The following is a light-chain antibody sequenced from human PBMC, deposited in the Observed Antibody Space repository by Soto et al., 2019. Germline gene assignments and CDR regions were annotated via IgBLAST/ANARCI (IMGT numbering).Light chain of an antibody. CDR3: QQLSSYPST. V-gene: IGKV1-9*01. J-gene: IGKJ4*01. CDR1: QGIGSY. Sequence: IQLTQSPASLSASVGDRVTITCRASQGIGSYLAWYQQKPGEAPKLLIFAASTLQSGVPSRFSGSGSGTDFTLTISILQAEDFATYYCQQLSSYPSTFGGGTKVDIK. CDR2: AAS.